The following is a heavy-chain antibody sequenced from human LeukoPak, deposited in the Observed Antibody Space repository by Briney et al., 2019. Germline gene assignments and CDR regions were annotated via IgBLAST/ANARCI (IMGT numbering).Heavy chain of an antibody. CDR3: AKQNPTMVRGVIITNWFDP. CDR2: INGRNGNT. J-gene: IGHJ5*02. V-gene: IGHV1-3*01. D-gene: IGHD3-10*01. CDR1: GYTFTSYV. Sequence: ASVKVSCKASGYTFTSYVVYWVRQAPGERVGWMGWINGRNGNTKYSQKFQGRVTITRDTSASTAYMELSSLRSKDTAVYYCAKQNPTMVRGVIITNWFDPWGQGTLVTVSS.